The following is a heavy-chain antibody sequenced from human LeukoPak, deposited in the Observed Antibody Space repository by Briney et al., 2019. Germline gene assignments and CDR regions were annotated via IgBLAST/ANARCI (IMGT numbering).Heavy chain of an antibody. CDR1: GGSISSHY. CDR3: ARQGGDYYEYYFDY. J-gene: IGHJ4*02. Sequence: SETLSLTCTVSGGSISSHYWSWIRQPPGKGLEWIGYIYTSGSTNYNPSLKSRVTISVDTSKNQFSLKLSSVTAADTAVYYCARQGGDYYEYYFDYWGQGTLVTVSS. CDR2: IYTSGST. D-gene: IGHD4-17*01. V-gene: IGHV4-59*08.